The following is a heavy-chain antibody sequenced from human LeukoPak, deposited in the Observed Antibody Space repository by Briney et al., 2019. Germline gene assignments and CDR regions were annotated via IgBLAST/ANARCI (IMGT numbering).Heavy chain of an antibody. V-gene: IGHV3-21*01. CDR1: GFTFSSYS. CDR2: ISSSSSYI. D-gene: IGHD6-13*01. J-gene: IGHJ3*02. CDR3: ARDPGEVRIAADNAFDI. Sequence: GGSLRLSCVASGFTFSSYSMNWVRQAPGKGLEWVSSISSSSSYIYYADSVKGRFTISRDNAKNSLYLQMNSLRAEDTAVYYCARDPGEVRIAADNAFDIWGQGTMVTVSS.